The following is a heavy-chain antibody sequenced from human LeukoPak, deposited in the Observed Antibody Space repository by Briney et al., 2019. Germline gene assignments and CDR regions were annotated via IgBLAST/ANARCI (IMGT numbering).Heavy chain of an antibody. J-gene: IGHJ3*02. CDR3: ARDSIYSGSYGDHDAFDI. Sequence: SVKVSCKAPGYTFTSYGISWVRQAPGQGLEWMGGIIPIFGTANYAQKFQGRVTITADKSTSTAYMELSSLRSEDTAVYYCARDSIYSGSYGDHDAFDIWGQGTMVTVSS. CDR2: IIPIFGTA. CDR1: GYTFTSYG. V-gene: IGHV1-69*06. D-gene: IGHD1-26*01.